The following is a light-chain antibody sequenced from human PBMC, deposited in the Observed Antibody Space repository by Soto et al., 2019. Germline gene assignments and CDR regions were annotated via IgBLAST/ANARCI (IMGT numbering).Light chain of an antibody. CDR1: QSVSSY. CDR2: GTS. CDR3: QQYNNWPTYT. J-gene: IGKJ2*01. Sequence: VLTQSPGTLSLSPGERATLSCRASQSVSSYSLAWYQQKPGQAPRLVMYGTSNRATGIPDRFSGSGSGTQFTLTISSLQSEDFAVYYCQQYNNWPTYTFGQGT. V-gene: IGKV3D-15*01.